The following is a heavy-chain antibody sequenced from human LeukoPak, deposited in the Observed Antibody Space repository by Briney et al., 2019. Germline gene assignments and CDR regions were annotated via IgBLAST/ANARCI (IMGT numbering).Heavy chain of an antibody. D-gene: IGHD3-22*01. Sequence: ASVKVSCKASGYTFTNYGISWVRQAPGQGLEWMEWISGYNGHTNYAQKLQGRVTMTTDTSTSSAYMELRSLRSDDTAVYYCARGSTARYYYDSSGYYRGAFDYWGQGTLVTVSS. CDR2: ISGYNGHT. CDR1: GYTFTNYG. J-gene: IGHJ4*02. CDR3: ARGSTARYYYDSSGYYRGAFDY. V-gene: IGHV1-18*01.